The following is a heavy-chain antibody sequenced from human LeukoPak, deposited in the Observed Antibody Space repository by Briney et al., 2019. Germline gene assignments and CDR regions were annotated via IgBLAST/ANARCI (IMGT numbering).Heavy chain of an antibody. D-gene: IGHD1-26*01. J-gene: IGHJ4*02. Sequence: SETLPLTCTVSGGSISSSSYYWGWIRQPPGKGLEWIGSIYYSGSTYYNPSLKSRVTISVDTSKNQFSLKLSSVTAADTAVYYCARLIVGATRGNFDYWGQGTLVTVSS. CDR3: ARLIVGATRGNFDY. V-gene: IGHV4-39*01. CDR2: IYYSGST. CDR1: GGSISSSSYY.